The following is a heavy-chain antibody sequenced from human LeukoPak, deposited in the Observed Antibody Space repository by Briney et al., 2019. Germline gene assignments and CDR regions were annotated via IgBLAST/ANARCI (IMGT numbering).Heavy chain of an antibody. J-gene: IGHJ6*02. CDR1: GFTFSNAW. CDR2: IKIKSDGGTA. CDR3: TRERWLQIGWGMDV. V-gene: IGHV3-15*01. D-gene: IGHD5-24*01. Sequence: GGSLRLSCAASGFTFSNAWMSWVRQAPGKGLEWVGRIKIKSDGGTADYVAPVKGRFTISRDESKNTLYLQMNSLKTEDTAVYYCTRERWLQIGWGMDVWGRGTTVTVSS.